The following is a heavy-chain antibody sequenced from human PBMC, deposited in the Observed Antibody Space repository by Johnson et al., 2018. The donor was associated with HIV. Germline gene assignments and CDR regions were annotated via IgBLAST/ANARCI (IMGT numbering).Heavy chain of an antibody. CDR1: GFTFSNSA. D-gene: IGHD6-13*01. CDR2: ISYVGTNE. J-gene: IGHJ3*02. CDR3: ARGGTYSSSWSDAFHI. V-gene: IGHV3-30*14. Sequence: QMQLVESGGGVVQPGRSLRLSCAASGFTFSNSAMHWVRQAPGKGLEWVAVISYVGTNEYYADSVKGRFTISRDNSKNTLYLQMNSLTAEDTAVYYCARGGTYSSSWSDAFHIWGQGTMVTVSS.